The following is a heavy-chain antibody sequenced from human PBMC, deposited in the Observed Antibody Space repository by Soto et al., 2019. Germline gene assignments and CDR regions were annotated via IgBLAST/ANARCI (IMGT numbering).Heavy chain of an antibody. CDR2: IIPIFGTA. Sequence: VQLVQSGAEVKKPGSSVKVSCKACGGTFSSYAISWVRQAPGQGLEWMGGIIPIFGTANYAQKFQGRVTITADESTSTAYMELSSLRSEDTAVYYCARDRRWLQLGPPVYFDYWGQGTLVTVSS. D-gene: IGHD5-12*01. CDR1: GGTFSSYA. V-gene: IGHV1-69*01. J-gene: IGHJ4*02. CDR3: ARDRRWLQLGPPVYFDY.